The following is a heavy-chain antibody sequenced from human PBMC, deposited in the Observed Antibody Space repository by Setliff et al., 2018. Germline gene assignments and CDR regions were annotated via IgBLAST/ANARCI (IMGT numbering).Heavy chain of an antibody. CDR3: VRAPRLEWILPTFDY. CDR2: ISPSRGAT. V-gene: IGHV1-18*01. Sequence: ASVKVSCKASGYPFKTYDINWVRQAPGQGLEWMGWISPSRGATNYAQNFQGRVTMTTDTSTSTAYMELRSLRYDDTAVYYCVRAPRLEWILPTFDYWGQGTPVTVSS. D-gene: IGHD3-3*01. J-gene: IGHJ4*02. CDR1: GYPFKTYD.